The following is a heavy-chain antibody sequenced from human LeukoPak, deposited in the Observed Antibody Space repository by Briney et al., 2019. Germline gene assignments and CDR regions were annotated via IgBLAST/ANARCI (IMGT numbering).Heavy chain of an antibody. CDR3: ARSRHVFLWFGESTGLDL. V-gene: IGHV1-18*01. D-gene: IGHD3-10*01. CDR1: GYTFSSFG. Sequence: ASVKVSCKASGYTFSSFGISWVRQAPGQGLEWMGWISADYGDTKFAEKFQGRVTLTTETSTSTAYMELRSLISDDTAVYYCARSRHVFLWFGESTGLDLWGQGTLVTVSS. CDR2: ISADYGDT. J-gene: IGHJ4*02.